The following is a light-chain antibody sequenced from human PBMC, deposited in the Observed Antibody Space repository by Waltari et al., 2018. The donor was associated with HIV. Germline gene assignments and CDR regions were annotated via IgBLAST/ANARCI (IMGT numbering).Light chain of an antibody. Sequence: TQPPSISGTPGQQVNISCSGGMSNVGINTVSWYHHVPGAAPRVVAFNNNQRPSGVPQRFSASKSGTSASLVISGLQSDDEGDYYCAAWDDSVNGLFGGGTKVTVL. J-gene: IGLJ3*02. CDR3: AAWDDSVNGL. CDR1: MSNVGINT. V-gene: IGLV1-44*01. CDR2: NNN.